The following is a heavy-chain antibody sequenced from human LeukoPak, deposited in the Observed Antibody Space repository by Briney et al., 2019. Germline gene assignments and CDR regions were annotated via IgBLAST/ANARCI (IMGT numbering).Heavy chain of an antibody. Sequence: SETLSLTCTVSGGSISSFYWTWIRQPPGKGLEWIGYIYYDGNTNYNPSLKSRAAISVDTSENHISLQLTSVTAADTAVYYCAREGGPYRPLDYSGQGTLVTVSS. V-gene: IGHV4-59*12. CDR2: IYYDGNT. CDR3: AREGGPYRPLDY. CDR1: GGSISSFY. J-gene: IGHJ4*02.